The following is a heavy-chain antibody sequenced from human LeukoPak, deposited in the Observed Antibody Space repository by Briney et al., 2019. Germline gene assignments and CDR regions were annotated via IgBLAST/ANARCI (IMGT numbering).Heavy chain of an antibody. CDR1: GYTFTGYH. V-gene: IGHV1-2*02. D-gene: IGHD6-13*01. Sequence: AASVKVSCKASGYTFTGYHMHWVRQAPGQGLEWMGWINPNSGGTNYAQKFQGGVTMTRDTPISTAYMELSRLRSDDTAVYYCARDLTEIAAAAPDAFDIWGQGTMVTVSS. J-gene: IGHJ3*02. CDR2: INPNSGGT. CDR3: ARDLTEIAAAAPDAFDI.